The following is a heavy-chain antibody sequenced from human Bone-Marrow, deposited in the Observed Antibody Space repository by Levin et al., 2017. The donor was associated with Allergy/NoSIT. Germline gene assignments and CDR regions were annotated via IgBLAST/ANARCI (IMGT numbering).Heavy chain of an antibody. CDR1: GYTFTGYY. D-gene: IGHD6-6*01. J-gene: IGHJ1*01. V-gene: IGHV1-2*02. CDR3: SKEGRRRVGGTARPFQL. Sequence: ASVKVSCKASGYTFTGYYIHWVRQAPGQGLEWMGWIYASTGGTNYAQKFQGRVSMTRDTSINTAYMELSRLRSDDTALYYCSKEGRRRVGGTARPFQLWGQGTLVTVSS. CDR2: IYASTGGT.